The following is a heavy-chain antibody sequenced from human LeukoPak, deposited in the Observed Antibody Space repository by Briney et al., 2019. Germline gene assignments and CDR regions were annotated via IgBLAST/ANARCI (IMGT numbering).Heavy chain of an antibody. D-gene: IGHD3-9*01. J-gene: IGHJ2*01. CDR1: GFTFSSYE. CDR2: ISSSGNIR. CDR3: ARATGYLSYFDL. Sequence: GGSLRLSCAASGFTFSSYEMNWVRQAPGKGLEWVSYISSSGNIRYYTDSVKGRFTISRDNAKNSLYLQMNSLRAEDTAVYYCARATGYLSYFDLWGRGTLVTLSS. V-gene: IGHV3-48*03.